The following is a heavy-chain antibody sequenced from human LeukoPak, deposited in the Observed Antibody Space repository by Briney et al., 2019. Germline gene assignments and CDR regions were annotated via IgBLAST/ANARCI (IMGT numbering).Heavy chain of an antibody. V-gene: IGHV5-51*01. CDR3: ARRQESAEYFQH. Sequence: ESLKISCKGSGYSFTNYWIGWLRQMPGKGLEWMGIIYPGDSDTRYSPSFQGQVTISADKSISTAYLQWSSLKASDTAMYFCARRQESAEYFQHWGQGTLVTVSS. CDR1: GYSFTNYW. J-gene: IGHJ1*01. CDR2: IYPGDSDT.